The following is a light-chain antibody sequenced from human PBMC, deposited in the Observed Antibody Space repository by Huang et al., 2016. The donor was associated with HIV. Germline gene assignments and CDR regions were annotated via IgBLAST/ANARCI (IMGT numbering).Light chain of an antibody. Sequence: EIVLTQSPATLSLSPGERATLSCRASQSVSSFLACYQQKPGQAPRLLISDASNRATGIPARFSGRGSGTDFTLTISYLLPEDFAVYYCHQRSNWPVTFGGGTKVQIK. CDR2: DAS. CDR1: QSVSSF. CDR3: HQRSNWPVT. J-gene: IGKJ4*01. V-gene: IGKV3-11*01.